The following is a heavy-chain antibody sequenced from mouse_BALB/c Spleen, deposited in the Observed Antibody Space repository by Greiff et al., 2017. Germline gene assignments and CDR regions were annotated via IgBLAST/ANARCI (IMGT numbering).Heavy chain of an antibody. CDR2: IWGDGST. Sequence: VKVVESGPGLVAPSQSLSITCTVSGFSLTSYGVSWVRQPPGKGLEWLGVIWGDGSTNYHSALISRLSISKDNSKSQVFLKLNSLQTDDTAMYYCARKMGYDHYWYFDVWGAGTTVTVSS. D-gene: IGHD2-3*01. CDR3: ARKMGYDHYWYFDV. J-gene: IGHJ1*01. V-gene: IGHV2-3*01. CDR1: GFSLTSYG.